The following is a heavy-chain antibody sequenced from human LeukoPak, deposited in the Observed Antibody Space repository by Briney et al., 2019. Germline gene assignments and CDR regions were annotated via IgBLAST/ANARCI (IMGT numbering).Heavy chain of an antibody. D-gene: IGHD6-19*01. Sequence: PGGSLRLSCAASGFTVSSNYMSWVRQAPGKGLEWVSVISSGGSTYYADSVKGRFTISRDNSKNAVDFQMNSLRAEDTAVYYCARGPSDSSGWYGFDPWGQGTLVTVSS. J-gene: IGHJ5*02. CDR3: ARGPSDSSGWYGFDP. CDR1: GFTVSSNY. CDR2: ISSGGST. V-gene: IGHV3-53*01.